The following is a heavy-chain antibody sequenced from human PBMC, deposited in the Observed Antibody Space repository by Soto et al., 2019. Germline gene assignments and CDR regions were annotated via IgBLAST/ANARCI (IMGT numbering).Heavy chain of an antibody. CDR3: ARDTSSRIKRRYYFDY. V-gene: IGHV1-69*12. Sequence: QVQLVQSGAEVKKPGSSVKVSCKASGGTFSSYAISWVRQAPGQGLEWMGGIIPIFGTANYAQKFQGRVTITADEXTXXAYMELSSLRSEDTAVYYCARDTSSRIKRRYYFDYWGQGTLVTVSS. CDR1: GGTFSSYA. J-gene: IGHJ4*02. D-gene: IGHD3-10*01. CDR2: IIPIFGTA.